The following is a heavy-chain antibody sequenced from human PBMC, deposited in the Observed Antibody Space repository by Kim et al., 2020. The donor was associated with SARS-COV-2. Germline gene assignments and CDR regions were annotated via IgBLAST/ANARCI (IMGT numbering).Heavy chain of an antibody. CDR3: ARPAGYHYYYGMDV. CDR2: ISYDGSNK. V-gene: IGHV3-30*04. Sequence: GGSLRLSCAASGFTFSSYAMHWVRQAPGKGLEWVAVISYDGSNKYYADSVKGRFTISRDNSKNTLYLQMNSLRAEDTAVYYCARPAGYHYYYGMDVWGQGTTVTVSS. D-gene: IGHD2-2*01. CDR1: GFTFSSYA. J-gene: IGHJ6*02.